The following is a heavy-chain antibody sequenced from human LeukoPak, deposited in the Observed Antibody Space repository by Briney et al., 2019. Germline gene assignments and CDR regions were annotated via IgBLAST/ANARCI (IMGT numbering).Heavy chain of an antibody. J-gene: IGHJ4*02. CDR3: AKDIIHSNYEAGYDY. Sequence: GGSLRLSCAASGFTFSSYGMHWVRQAPGKGLEWVAFIRYDGSNKYYADSVKGRFTISRDNSKNTLYLQMNSLRAEDTAVYYCAKDIIHSNYEAGYDYWGQGTLVTVSS. V-gene: IGHV3-30*02. CDR1: GFTFSSYG. D-gene: IGHD4-11*01. CDR2: IRYDGSNK.